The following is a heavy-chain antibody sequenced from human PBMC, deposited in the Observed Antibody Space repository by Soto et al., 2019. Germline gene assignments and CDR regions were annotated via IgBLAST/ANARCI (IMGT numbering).Heavy chain of an antibody. CDR2: IRSKANSYAT. J-gene: IGHJ4*02. CDR3: TSPNDYGDY. D-gene: IGHD2-8*01. Sequence: EVQLVESGGGLVQPGGSLKLSCAASGFTFSGSAMHWVHQASGKGLEWVGRIRSKANSYATAYAASVKGRFTISRDDSKNTAYLQMNSLKTEDTAVYYCTSPNDYGDYWGQGTLVTVSS. V-gene: IGHV3-73*02. CDR1: GFTFSGSA.